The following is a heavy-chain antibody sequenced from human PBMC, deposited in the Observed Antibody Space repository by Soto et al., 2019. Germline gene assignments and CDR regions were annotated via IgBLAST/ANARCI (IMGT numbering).Heavy chain of an antibody. CDR2: ISSSSSTI. J-gene: IGHJ4*02. D-gene: IGHD2-15*01. CDR3: ARDKGRSPLDY. V-gene: IGHV3-48*01. CDR1: GVTSNNWT. Sequence: GVTSNNWTTNRVRQAPGKGLEWVSYISSSSSTIYSADSVKGRFTISRDNAKNSLYLQMNSLRAEDTAVYYCARDKGRSPLDYWGQGTLVTVSS.